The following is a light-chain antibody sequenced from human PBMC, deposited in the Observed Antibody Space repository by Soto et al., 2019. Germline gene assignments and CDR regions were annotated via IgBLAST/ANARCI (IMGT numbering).Light chain of an antibody. J-gene: IGLJ3*02. CDR1: SSDVGGYNY. CDR3: SSYTSNSTWV. Sequence: QSVLTQPASVSGSPGQSITISCTGTSSDVGGYNYVSWYQQHPGKAPKLMIYEVSNRPSGVPNRFSGSKSGNTASLTISGLQAEDEADYYCSSYTSNSTWVFGGGTKLTVL. CDR2: EVS. V-gene: IGLV2-14*01.